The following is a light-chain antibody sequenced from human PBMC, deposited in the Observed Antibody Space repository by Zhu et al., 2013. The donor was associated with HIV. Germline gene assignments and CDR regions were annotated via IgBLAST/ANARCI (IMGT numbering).Light chain of an antibody. CDR1: RSVTTN. Sequence: EIVLTQSPGTLSVSPGERVTLSCRATRSVTTNLVWYQQKPGQAPRLLVEDASFRATGVPDRFIGSGSGTQFTLTISSLQSEDFAVYFCLQYNNWPPITFGQGTRLE. CDR2: DAS. CDR3: LQYNNWPPIT. V-gene: IGKV3-15*01. J-gene: IGKJ5*01.